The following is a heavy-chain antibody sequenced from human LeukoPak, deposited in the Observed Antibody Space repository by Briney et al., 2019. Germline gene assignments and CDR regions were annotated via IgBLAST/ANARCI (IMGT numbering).Heavy chain of an antibody. Sequence: SETLSLTCTVSGGSISSSSYYWGWIRQPPGKGLEWIGSIYYSGSTYYNPSLKSRVTISVDTSKNQFSLKLSSVTAADTAVYYCARLPTITFFDYWGQGTLVTVSS. CDR1: GGSISSSSYY. CDR3: ARLPTITFFDY. V-gene: IGHV4-39*01. D-gene: IGHD5-12*01. CDR2: IYYSGST. J-gene: IGHJ4*02.